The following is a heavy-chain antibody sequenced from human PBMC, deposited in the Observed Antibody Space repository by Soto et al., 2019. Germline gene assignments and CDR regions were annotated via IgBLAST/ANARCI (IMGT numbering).Heavy chain of an antibody. V-gene: IGHV4-4*02. CDR1: GGSISSSNW. D-gene: IGHD1-7*01. Sequence: SETLSLTCAVSGGSISSSNWWSWVRQPPGKGLEWIGEIYHSGSTNYNPSLKSRVTISVDKSKDQFSLKLSSVTAADTAVYYCARGPRMDWNYGELDYWGQGTLVTVSS. CDR2: IYHSGST. CDR3: ARGPRMDWNYGELDY. J-gene: IGHJ4*02.